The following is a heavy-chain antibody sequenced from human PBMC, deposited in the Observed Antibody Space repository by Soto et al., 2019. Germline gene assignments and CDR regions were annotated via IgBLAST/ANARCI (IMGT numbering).Heavy chain of an antibody. CDR2: IFYSGST. Sequence: QVQLQESGPGLVKTSETLSLTCSVSGGSISSYFWSWVRQPPGKGLEWIGYIFYSGSTNYNPSFKSRVTLSVDTSTNQFSLNLSSVTAADTAVYYCARDRGGSYSHFDYWGQGALVTVSS. CDR3: ARDRGGSYSHFDY. D-gene: IGHD1-26*01. J-gene: IGHJ4*02. V-gene: IGHV4-59*01. CDR1: GGSISSYF.